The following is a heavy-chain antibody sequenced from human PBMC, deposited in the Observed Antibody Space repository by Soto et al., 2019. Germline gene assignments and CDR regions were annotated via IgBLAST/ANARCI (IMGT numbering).Heavy chain of an antibody. Sequence: PSETLSLTCTVSGGSISSGGYYWSWIRQHPGKGLEWIGRIYTSGSTNYNPSLKSRVTMSVDTSKNQFSLKLSSVTAADTAVYYCASFGFLRGAGWFDPWGQGTLVTVSS. J-gene: IGHJ5*02. CDR2: IYTSGST. CDR1: GGSISSGGYY. CDR3: ASFGFLRGAGWFDP. D-gene: IGHD3-3*01. V-gene: IGHV4-61*02.